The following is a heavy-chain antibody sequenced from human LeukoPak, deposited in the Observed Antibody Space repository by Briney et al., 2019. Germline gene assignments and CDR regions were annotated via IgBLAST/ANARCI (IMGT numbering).Heavy chain of an antibody. CDR2: ISSSGTSI. D-gene: IGHD6-13*01. J-gene: IGHJ1*01. V-gene: IGHV3-48*03. Sequence: PGGSLRLSCAASGFSISSYEMNWVRQAPGKGLEWVSYISSSGTSIYYADSVKGRFTISRDNAKNSLYLQMTSLRAEDTAVYYCASRGSSWYKYFQHWGQGTLVTVSS. CDR1: GFSISSYE. CDR3: ASRGSSWYKYFQH.